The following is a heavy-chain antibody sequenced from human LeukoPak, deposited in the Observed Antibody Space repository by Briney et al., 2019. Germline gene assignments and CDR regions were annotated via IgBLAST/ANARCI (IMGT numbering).Heavy chain of an antibody. CDR2: INHSGST. V-gene: IGHV4-34*01. CDR3: ARRRSGSYLSWFDP. CDR1: GGSFSGYY. D-gene: IGHD1-26*01. Sequence: SETLSLTCAAYGGSFSGYYWSWIRQPPGKGLEWIGEINHSGSTNYNPSLKSRVTISVDTSKNQFSLKLSSVTAADTAVYYCARRRSGSYLSWFDPWGQGTLVTVSS. J-gene: IGHJ5*02.